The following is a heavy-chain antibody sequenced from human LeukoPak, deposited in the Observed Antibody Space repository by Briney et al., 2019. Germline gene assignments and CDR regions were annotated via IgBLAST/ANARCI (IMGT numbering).Heavy chain of an antibody. Sequence: GASVKVSCKASGYTFTGYYMHWVRQAPGQGLEWMGWINPNSGGTNYAQKFQGRVTMTRDTSISTAYMELSRLRSDDTAVYYCARDRTFRSPGIPLAWGQGTLVTVSS. D-gene: IGHD6-13*01. CDR1: GYTFTGYY. CDR3: ARDRTFRSPGIPLA. CDR2: INPNSGGT. V-gene: IGHV1-2*02. J-gene: IGHJ4*02.